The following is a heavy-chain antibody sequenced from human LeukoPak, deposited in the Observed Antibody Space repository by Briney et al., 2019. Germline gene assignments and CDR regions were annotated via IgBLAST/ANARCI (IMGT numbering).Heavy chain of an antibody. CDR3: ARDTKAGAFDI. CDR1: GFTFRSYE. D-gene: IGHD2-8*01. Sequence: PGGSLRLSCAASGFTFRSYEMNWVRQAPGRGLEWVSYISSSGTTIYYADSVKGRFTVSRDNAKNSLYLQMNSLRAEDTAVYYCARDTKAGAFDIWGQGTMVTVSS. V-gene: IGHV3-48*03. CDR2: ISSSGTTI. J-gene: IGHJ3*02.